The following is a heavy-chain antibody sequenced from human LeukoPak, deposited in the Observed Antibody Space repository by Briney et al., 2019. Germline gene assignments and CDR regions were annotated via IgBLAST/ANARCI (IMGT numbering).Heavy chain of an antibody. CDR1: GFTFSSYA. V-gene: IGHV3-30-3*01. CDR3: ARGVGPYDFWSGYFPNYYYYGMDV. CDR2: ISYDGSNK. Sequence: GRSLRLSCAASGFTFSSYAMHWVRQAPGKGLEWVAVISYDGSNKYYADSVKGRFTISRDNSKNTLYLQMNSLRAEDTAVYYCARGVGPYDFWSGYFPNYYYYGMDVWGQGTTVTVSS. J-gene: IGHJ6*02. D-gene: IGHD3-3*01.